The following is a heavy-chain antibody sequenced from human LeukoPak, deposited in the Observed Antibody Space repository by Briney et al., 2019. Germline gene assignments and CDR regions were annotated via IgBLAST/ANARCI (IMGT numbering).Heavy chain of an antibody. CDR1: GFTFNTYT. J-gene: IGHJ4*02. V-gene: IGHV3-21*01. CDR2: ISSRRIYI. D-gene: IGHD2-15*01. CDR3: ARDMSTKCSGGSWDLGY. Sequence: GGPLRLSCAASGFTFNTYTVGWVRQAPGKRLECVASISSRRIYIYYADSVKGRLTISKDHDINALSLPMHRLNAEVSPVYYWARDMSTKCSGGSWDLGYWGQGTLVTVSS.